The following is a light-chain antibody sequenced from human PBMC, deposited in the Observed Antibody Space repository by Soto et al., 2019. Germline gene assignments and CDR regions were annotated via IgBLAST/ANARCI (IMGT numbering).Light chain of an antibody. J-gene: IGKJ4*01. CDR1: QSVSSN. CDR2: GAS. V-gene: IGKV3-15*01. CDR3: QQYNNWPLT. Sequence: EIVMTQSPATLSVSPGGRATLSCRASQSVSSNLAWYQQKPGQAPRLLIYGASTRATGIPARFSGSESGTEFTLTISSLQSEDFAVYYCQQYNNWPLTFGGGTKVQIK.